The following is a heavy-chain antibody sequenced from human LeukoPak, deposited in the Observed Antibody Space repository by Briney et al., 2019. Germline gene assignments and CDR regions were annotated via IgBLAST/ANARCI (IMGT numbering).Heavy chain of an antibody. CDR3: ARGGPLPDY. D-gene: IGHD3-16*01. CDR2: ISYDGNNK. J-gene: IGHJ4*02. V-gene: IGHV3-30*04. Sequence: GGSLRLSCAASGFTFSSYVMHWVRQAPGKGLEWVAVISYDGNNKYYADSVKSRFTISRDNSKNTLYLQMNSLRAEDTAVYYCARGGPLPDYWGQGTLVTVSS. CDR1: GFTFSSYV.